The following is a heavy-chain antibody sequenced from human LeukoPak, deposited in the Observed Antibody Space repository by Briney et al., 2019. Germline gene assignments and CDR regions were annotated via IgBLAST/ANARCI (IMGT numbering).Heavy chain of an antibody. D-gene: IGHD3-10*01. CDR2: ISGSGGST. Sequence: PGGSLRLSCAASGFTFDDYGMSWVRQAPGKGLEWVSAISGSGGSTYYADSVKGRFTISRDNSKNTLYLQMNSLRAEDTAVYYCARVVPPTDYGSGSYFWDPYYFDYWGQGTLVTVSS. CDR1: GFTFDDYG. V-gene: IGHV3-23*01. CDR3: ARVVPPTDYGSGSYFWDPYYFDY. J-gene: IGHJ4*02.